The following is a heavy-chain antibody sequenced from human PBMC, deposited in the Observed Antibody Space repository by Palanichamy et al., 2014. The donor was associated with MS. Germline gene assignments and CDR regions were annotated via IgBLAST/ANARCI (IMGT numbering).Heavy chain of an antibody. V-gene: IGHV4-34*01. J-gene: IGHJ4*02. D-gene: IGHD3-22*01. CDR2: INHSGST. CDR3: ARGEEYYYDSSGYFAY. Sequence: QVQLQHGRRTVEAFGDPVPHLRCLCGSFSGYYWSWIRQPQEGLEWIGEINHSGSTNHNPSLKSRVTISVDTSKNQFSLKLSSVTAADTAVYYCARGEEYYYDSSGYFAYWGQGTLVTVSP. CDR1: GSFSGYY.